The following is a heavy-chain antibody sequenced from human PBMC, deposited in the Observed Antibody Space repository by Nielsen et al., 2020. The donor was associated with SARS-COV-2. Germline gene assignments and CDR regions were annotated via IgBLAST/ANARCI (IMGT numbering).Heavy chain of an antibody. CDR3: ARDSISGYESDH. Sequence: GGSLRLSCAASGFRFSDYYMSWIRQAPGKGLEWVSYISSSSSIIYYADSVRGRFTISRDDAKNTVYLQMDSLRPEDTAVYYCARDSISGYESDHWGQGTLVTVSS. J-gene: IGHJ4*02. CDR1: GFRFSDYY. CDR2: ISSSSSII. V-gene: IGHV3-11*01. D-gene: IGHD5-12*01.